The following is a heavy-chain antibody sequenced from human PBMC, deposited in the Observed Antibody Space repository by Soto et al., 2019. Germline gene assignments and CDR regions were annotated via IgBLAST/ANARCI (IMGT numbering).Heavy chain of an antibody. D-gene: IGHD2-2*01. Sequence: TLSLTCAVYGGSFSGYYWSWIRQPPGKGLEWIGEINHSGSTNYNPSLKSRVTISVDTSKNQFSLKLSSVTAADTAVYYCARGRGRCSSTSCYHTHRYYYYMDVWGKGTTVTVSS. CDR1: GGSFSGYY. J-gene: IGHJ6*03. CDR3: ARGRGRCSSTSCYHTHRYYYYMDV. CDR2: INHSGST. V-gene: IGHV4-34*01.